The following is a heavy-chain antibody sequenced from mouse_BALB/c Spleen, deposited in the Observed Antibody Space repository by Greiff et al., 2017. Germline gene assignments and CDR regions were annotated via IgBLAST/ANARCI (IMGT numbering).Heavy chain of an antibody. CDR2: ISYSGST. CDR3: ARGSDGYYDFDY. CDR1: GYSITSDYA. J-gene: IGHJ2*01. V-gene: IGHV3-2*02. Sequence: EVQLQQSGPGLVKPSQSLSLTCTVTGYSITSDYAWNWIRQFPGNKLEWMGYISYSGSTSYNPSLKSRISITRDTSKNQFFLQLNSVTTEDTATYYCARGSDGYYDFDYWGQGTTLTVSS. D-gene: IGHD2-3*01.